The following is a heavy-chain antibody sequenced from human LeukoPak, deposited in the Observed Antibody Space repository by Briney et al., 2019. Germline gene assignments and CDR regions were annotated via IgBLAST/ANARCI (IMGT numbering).Heavy chain of an antibody. V-gene: IGHV3-53*01. CDR3: ARGGSFPSVFYI. CDR2: IYSGGST. D-gene: IGHD1-26*01. J-gene: IGHJ3*02. CDR1: GFTVSSNY. Sequence: GGSLRLSCAASGFTVSSNYMSWVRQAPGKGLEWVSIIYSGGSTFYADSVKGRFTISRDNSKNTLYLQMNSLRAEDTAVYYCARGGSFPSVFYICGEGTICTVSS.